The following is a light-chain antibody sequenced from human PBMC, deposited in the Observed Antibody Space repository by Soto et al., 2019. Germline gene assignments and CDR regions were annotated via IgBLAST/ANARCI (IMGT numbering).Light chain of an antibody. Sequence: QSVLTQPPSMSAAPGQRVTISCTGSSSNIGAGYDVHWYQQLPGTAPKLLIYDNRNRPSGVPDRFSGSKSGTSASLAITGLQAEDEADYYCQSYDSSLSAYVFGTGTKVTV. CDR3: QSYDSSLSAYV. J-gene: IGLJ1*01. V-gene: IGLV1-40*01. CDR2: DNR. CDR1: SSNIGAGYD.